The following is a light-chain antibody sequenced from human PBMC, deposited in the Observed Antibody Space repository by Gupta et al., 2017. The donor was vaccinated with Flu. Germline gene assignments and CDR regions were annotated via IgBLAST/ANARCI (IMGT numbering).Light chain of an antibody. Sequence: RVTITCTGNNYSIGSNNVSWYQHMPGTAPILLIYGNNERPSGVPDRFSGSKSGNSVSLAISGLQAEDEADYYCTTWDDNRNGRVFGGGTKLTVL. CDR3: TTWDDNRNGRV. J-gene: IGLJ3*02. CDR2: GNN. CDR1: NYSIGSNN. V-gene: IGLV1-44*01.